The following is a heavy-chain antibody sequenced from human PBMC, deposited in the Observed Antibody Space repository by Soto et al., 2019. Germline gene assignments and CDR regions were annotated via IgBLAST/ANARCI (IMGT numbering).Heavy chain of an antibody. CDR1: GYTFTGYG. D-gene: IGHD3-22*01. CDR3: ARDEVVLNFDY. J-gene: IGHJ4*02. Sequence: QVQLVQSGAEVKKPGASVKVSCKASGYTFTGYGISWVRQAPGQGLEWMGWIGVYNGDAKYAEKFQGRVTRTIDPSTSTAHMELRSLRYDDTAVYYCARDEVVLNFDYWGQGTLVTVSS. CDR2: IGVYNGDA. V-gene: IGHV1-18*01.